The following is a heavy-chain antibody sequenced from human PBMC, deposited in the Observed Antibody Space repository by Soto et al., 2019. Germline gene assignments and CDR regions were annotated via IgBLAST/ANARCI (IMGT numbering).Heavy chain of an antibody. D-gene: IGHD3-9*01. J-gene: IGHJ4*02. Sequence: PSETLSLTCTVSGGSISSGGYYWNWIRQHPGKGLEWIGEINHSGSTNYNPSLKSRVTISVDTSKNQFSLKLSSVTAADTAVYYCARRPLRYFASHYFDYWGQGTLVTVSS. CDR1: GGSISSGGYY. CDR3: ARRPLRYFASHYFDY. CDR2: INHSGST. V-gene: IGHV4-39*07.